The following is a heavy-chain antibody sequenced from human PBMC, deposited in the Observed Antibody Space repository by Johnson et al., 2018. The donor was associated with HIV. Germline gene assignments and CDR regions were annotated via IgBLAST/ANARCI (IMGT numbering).Heavy chain of an antibody. CDR3: VKDIWASYDAFDI. J-gene: IGHJ3*02. Sequence: EVQLVESGGGLVQPGGSLRLSCGGSGLIFSSYWMHWVRQAPGKGLVWVSRINSDGSSTSYADSVKGRFTTSRDNAKNSLYLQMNSLRAEDTALYYCVKDIWASYDAFDIWGQGTMVTVSS. CDR1: GLIFSSYW. D-gene: IGHD3-16*01. CDR2: INSDGSST. V-gene: IGHV3-74*01.